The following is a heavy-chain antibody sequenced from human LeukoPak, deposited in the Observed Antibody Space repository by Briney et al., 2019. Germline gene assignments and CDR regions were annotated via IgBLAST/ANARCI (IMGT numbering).Heavy chain of an antibody. J-gene: IGHJ3*02. V-gene: IGHV3-21*04. D-gene: IGHD3-22*01. Sequence: GGSLRLSCAASGFTFSSYSMNWVRQTPGKGLEWVSSISSSSTYIYYADSVKGRFTISRDNAKNSLYLQMNSLRAEDTAVYYCAKDVITMIVVVITGLAFDIWGQGTMVTVSS. CDR1: GFTFSSYS. CDR3: AKDVITMIVVVITGLAFDI. CDR2: ISSSSTYI.